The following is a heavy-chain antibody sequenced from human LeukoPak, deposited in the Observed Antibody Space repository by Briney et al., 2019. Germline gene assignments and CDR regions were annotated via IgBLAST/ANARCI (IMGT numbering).Heavy chain of an antibody. Sequence: PGGSLRLSCAASGFTFSDYYMSWIRQAPGKGLEWVSYISSSGSTIYYADSVKGRFTISRDNAKNSLYLQMNSLRAEDTAVYYCARERYYYDSSGILDYWGQGTLVTVSS. J-gene: IGHJ4*02. CDR2: ISSSGSTI. CDR3: ARERYYYDSSGILDY. CDR1: GFTFSDYY. D-gene: IGHD3-22*01. V-gene: IGHV3-11*01.